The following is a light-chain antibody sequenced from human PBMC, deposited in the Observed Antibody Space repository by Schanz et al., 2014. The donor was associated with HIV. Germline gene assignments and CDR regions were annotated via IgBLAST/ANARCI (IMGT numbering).Light chain of an antibody. V-gene: IGLV2-14*03. CDR1: SRDVGAYNY. J-gene: IGLJ3*02. CDR3: TSYTSSSTLVL. CDR2: GVT. Sequence: QSVLTQPASVSGSPGQSITISCTGTSRDVGAYNYLSRYQQHPGKAPKLMIYGVTDRPSGASNRFSGSKSGNTASLTISGLQAEDEADYFCTSYTSSSTLVLFGGGTKLTVL.